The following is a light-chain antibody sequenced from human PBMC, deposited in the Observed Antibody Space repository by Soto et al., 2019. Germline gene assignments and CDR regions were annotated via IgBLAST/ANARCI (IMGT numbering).Light chain of an antibody. Sequence: EIVLTQSPGTLSLSPGERATLSCRASQSVSSSYLAWYQQKPGQAPRLLIYGASSRATGIPDRFSGSGSGTDFTLTISILEPEDFAVYYCQQYGSSPVTFGQGTKLEIK. CDR1: QSVSSSY. V-gene: IGKV3-20*01. J-gene: IGKJ2*01. CDR3: QQYGSSPVT. CDR2: GAS.